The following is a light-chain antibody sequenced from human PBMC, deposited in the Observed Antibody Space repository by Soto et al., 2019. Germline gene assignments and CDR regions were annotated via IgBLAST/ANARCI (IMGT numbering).Light chain of an antibody. CDR3: QQRSSWPWT. CDR1: QSVSNY. CDR2: DVS. Sequence: EIVLTQSPATLSLSPGERATLSCRASQSVSNYLAWYQQKPGQAPRLLIYDVSNRATGIPARFSGSGSGTDFTLTISSLEPEDFAVYYCQQRSSWPWTFCQGTKVEV. V-gene: IGKV3-11*01. J-gene: IGKJ1*01.